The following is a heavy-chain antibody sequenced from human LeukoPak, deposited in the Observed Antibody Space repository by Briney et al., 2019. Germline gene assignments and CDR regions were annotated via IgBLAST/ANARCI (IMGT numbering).Heavy chain of an antibody. J-gene: IGHJ4*02. V-gene: IGHV3-48*01. CDR2: ISGSSGII. CDR3: AKGIGSSWY. Sequence: GGSLRLSCAASGFTFNTYTMNWVRQAPGKGLEWVSYISGSSGIIDYADSVRGRFTISRDNAKNSLYLQMNSLRAEDTAVYYCAKGIGSSWYWGQGTLVTVSS. D-gene: IGHD6-13*01. CDR1: GFTFNTYT.